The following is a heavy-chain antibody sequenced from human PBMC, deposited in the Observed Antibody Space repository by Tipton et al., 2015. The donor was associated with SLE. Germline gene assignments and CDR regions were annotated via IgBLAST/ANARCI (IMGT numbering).Heavy chain of an antibody. Sequence: QVQLVQSGAEVKRPGASVKVSCKTSGYSFTAYYVHWVRQAPGQGLEWLGRISSYSGATSSAQKFQGRVTMTRDTSITTAYMELSSLRSEDTAVYYCARGRWADFDYWGQGTLVTVSS. CDR1: GYSFTAYY. D-gene: IGHD5-24*01. V-gene: IGHV1-2*06. CDR3: ARGRWADFDY. CDR2: ISSYSGAT. J-gene: IGHJ4*02.